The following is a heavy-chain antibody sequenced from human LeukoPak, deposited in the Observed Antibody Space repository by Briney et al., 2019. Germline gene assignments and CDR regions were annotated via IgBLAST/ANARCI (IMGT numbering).Heavy chain of an antibody. CDR3: ARASGYSSSWPFDY. J-gene: IGHJ4*02. CDR1: GFTFSSYS. CDR2: ISSSSTTI. Sequence: GGSLRLSCAASGFTFSSYSMNWVRQAPGKGLEWISYISSSSTTIYYADPVKGRFTISRDNAKNSLYLQMNSLRDEDTAVYYCARASGYSSSWPFDYWGQGTLVTVSS. D-gene: IGHD6-13*01. V-gene: IGHV3-48*02.